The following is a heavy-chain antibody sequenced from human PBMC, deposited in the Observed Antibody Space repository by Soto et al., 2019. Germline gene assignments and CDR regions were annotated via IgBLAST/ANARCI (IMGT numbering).Heavy chain of an antibody. D-gene: IGHD3-16*02. CDR2: ISGSGGST. Sequence: EVQLLESGGGLVQPGGSLRLSCAASGFTFSSYAMSWVRQAPGKGLEWVSAISGSGGSTYYADSVKGRFTISRDNSKSTLYLQMNSLRAEDTAVYYCANPLTFGGVIVTGYWGQGTLVTVSS. CDR1: GFTFSSYA. CDR3: ANPLTFGGVIVTGY. V-gene: IGHV3-23*01. J-gene: IGHJ4*02.